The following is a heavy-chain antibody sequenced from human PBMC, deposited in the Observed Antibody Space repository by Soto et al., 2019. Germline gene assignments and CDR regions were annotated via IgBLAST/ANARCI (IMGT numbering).Heavy chain of an antibody. CDR3: ARDGGRGTMARGGGRGGYYYGMDV. Sequence: GASVKVSCKASGYTFTGYYMHWVRQAPGQGLEWMGWINPNSGGTNYAQKFQGRVTMTRDTSISTAYMELSRLRSDDTAVYYCARDGGRGTMARGGGRGGYYYGMDVWGQGTTVTVSS. D-gene: IGHD3-10*01. CDR1: GYTFTGYY. J-gene: IGHJ6*02. CDR2: INPNSGGT. V-gene: IGHV1-2*02.